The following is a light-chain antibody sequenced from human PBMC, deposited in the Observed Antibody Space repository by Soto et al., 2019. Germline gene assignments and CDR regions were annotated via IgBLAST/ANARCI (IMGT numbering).Light chain of an antibody. CDR2: AAS. CDR1: QGISNY. Sequence: DIQMTQSPSSLSGSVGDRVTITCRASQGISNYLAWYQQKPGKVPKLPIYAASTLLSGVPSRFSGSGSGTEFTLTISSLQPDDVATYCCQHYNGYSEAFGQGTKVDIK. V-gene: IGKV1-27*01. CDR3: QHYNGYSEA. J-gene: IGKJ1*01.